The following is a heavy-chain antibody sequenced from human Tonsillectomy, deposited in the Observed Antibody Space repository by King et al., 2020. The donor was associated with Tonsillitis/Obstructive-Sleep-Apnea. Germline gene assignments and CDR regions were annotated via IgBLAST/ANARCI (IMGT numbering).Heavy chain of an antibody. CDR3: AKELEEGGQGLTTDWFDP. V-gene: IGHV3-30*18. CDR1: GFTFSRYA. D-gene: IGHD4-11*01. J-gene: IGHJ5*02. CDR2: ISCEGSNK. Sequence: VQLVESGGGVVQPGRSLRLSCAASGFTFSRYAMHWVRQAPGKGLEGGAVISCEGSNKYYADSVKGRFTISRDNSKNTQYLQMNSLRGEDTAVYYCAKELEEGGQGLTTDWFDPWGQGTLVTVSS.